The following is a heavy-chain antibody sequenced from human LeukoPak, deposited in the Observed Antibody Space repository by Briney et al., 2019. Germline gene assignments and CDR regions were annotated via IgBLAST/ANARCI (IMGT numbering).Heavy chain of an antibody. CDR1: GFTFSSYA. CDR2: IYSSGIA. V-gene: IGHV4-4*07. CDR3: ARDQLLFRSGRGLGYSYYYMDV. Sequence: GSLRLSCAASGFTFSSYAMHWVRQAPGKGLEWIGRIYSSGIANYNPSLTSRVVMSIDMSQKKFSLEVTSVTAADTTVYYCARDQLLFRSGRGLGYSYYYMDVWGKGTTVTVSS. J-gene: IGHJ6*03. D-gene: IGHD2-2*01.